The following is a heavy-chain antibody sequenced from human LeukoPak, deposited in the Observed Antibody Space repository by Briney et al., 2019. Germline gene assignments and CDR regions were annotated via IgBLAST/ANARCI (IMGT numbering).Heavy chain of an antibody. D-gene: IGHD3-9*01. CDR2: IRSKANSYAT. CDR1: GFTFSGSA. V-gene: IGHV3-73*01. CDR3: TSNDILTGYRYYYYYGMDV. J-gene: IGHJ6*02. Sequence: QPGGSLKLSCAASGFTFSGSAMHWVRQASGKGLEWVGRIRSKANSYATAYAASVKGRFTISRDDSKNTAYLQMNSLKTVDTAVYYCTSNDILTGYRYYYYYGMDVWGQGTTVTVSS.